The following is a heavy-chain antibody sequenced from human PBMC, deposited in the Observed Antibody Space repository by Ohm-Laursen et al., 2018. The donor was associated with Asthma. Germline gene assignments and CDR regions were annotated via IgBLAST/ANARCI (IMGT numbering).Heavy chain of an antibody. D-gene: IGHD2-8*02. CDR3: ARDDCTGGVCYGRPYYYYGMDV. CDR2: IYYSGST. V-gene: IGHV4-59*12. CDR1: GGSFSSYY. J-gene: IGHJ6*02. Sequence: SDTLSLTCAVYGGSFSSYYWSWIRQPPGKGLEWIGYIYYSGSTNYNPSLKSRVTISVDTSKNQFSLKLSSVTAADTAVYYCARDDCTGGVCYGRPYYYYGMDVWGQGTTVTVSS.